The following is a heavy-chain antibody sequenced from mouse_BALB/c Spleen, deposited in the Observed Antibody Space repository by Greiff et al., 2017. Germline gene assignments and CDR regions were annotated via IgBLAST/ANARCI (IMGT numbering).Heavy chain of an antibody. CDR3: TIYDYDENWYFDV. CDR1: GFTFSSYT. V-gene: IGHV5-6-4*01. J-gene: IGHJ1*01. D-gene: IGHD2-4*01. Sequence: EVQLVESGGGLVKPGGSLKLSCAASGFTFSSYTMSWVRQTPEKRLEWVATISSGGSYTYYPDSVKGRFTISRDNAKNTLYLQMSSLKSEDTAMYYCTIYDYDENWYFDVWGAGTTVTVSS. CDR2: ISSGGSYT.